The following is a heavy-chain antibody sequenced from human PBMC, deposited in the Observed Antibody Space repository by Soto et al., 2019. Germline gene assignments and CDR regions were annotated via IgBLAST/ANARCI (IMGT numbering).Heavy chain of an antibody. CDR1: GFSLSTSEVG. D-gene: IGHD6-13*01. J-gene: IGHJ4*01. CDR3: ANPRRDSSSWYDSYY. CDR2: IYWNDDK. V-gene: IGHV2-5*01. Sequence: SRPTLVNPXQTLTQTCTFSGFSLSTSEVGVGWISQPPGKAMEWLALIYWNDDKRYSPSLKSRITITKDTSKNQVVLTMTNMDPVDTATYYCANPRRDSSSWYDSYYCG.